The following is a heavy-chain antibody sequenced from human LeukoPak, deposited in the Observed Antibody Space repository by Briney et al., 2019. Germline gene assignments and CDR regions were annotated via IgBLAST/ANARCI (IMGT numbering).Heavy chain of an antibody. D-gene: IGHD4-17*01. J-gene: IGHJ4*02. V-gene: IGHV3-48*04. CDR2: ISSSGSTI. Sequence: GGSLRLSCGVSGFSFSAYWMNWVRQAPGKGLEWVSYISSSGSTIYYADSVKGRFTISRDNAKNSLYLQMNSLRAEDTAVYYCAREDYVSGTDWGQGTLVTVSS. CDR3: AREDYVSGTD. CDR1: GFSFSAYW.